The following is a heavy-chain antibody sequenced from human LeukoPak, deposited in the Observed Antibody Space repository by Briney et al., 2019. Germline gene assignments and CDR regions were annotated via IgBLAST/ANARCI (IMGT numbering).Heavy chain of an antibody. CDR1: GFTFSSYA. J-gene: IGHJ4*02. CDR3: AKELMGFDY. V-gene: IGHV3-23*01. CDR2: VNGTGLTT. Sequence: GGSLRLSCAASGFTFSSYAMSWVRQAPGKGLEWVSAVNGTGLTTYYADSVKGRFIVSRDNSKNTVYLQMNSLRGEDAAVYYCAKELMGFDYWGQGTLVTVSS. D-gene: IGHD2-8*01.